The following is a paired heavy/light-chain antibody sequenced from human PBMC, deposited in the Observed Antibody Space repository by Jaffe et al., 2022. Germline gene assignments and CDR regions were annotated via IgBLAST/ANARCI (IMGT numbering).Heavy chain of an antibody. CDR2: VDPEDGET. J-gene: IGHJ1*01. Sequence: EVQLVQSGAEVKKPGATVKISCKVSGYTFTDYYMHWVQQAPGKGLEWMGLVDPEDGETIYAEKFQGRVTITADTSTDTAYMELSSLRSEDTAVYYCATDQRRQRPRQFQHWGQGTLVTVSS. CDR3: ATDQRRQRPRQFQH. D-gene: IGHD6-25*01. V-gene: IGHV1-69-2*01. CDR1: GYTFTDYY.
Light chain of an antibody. CDR3: LQDYNYPPT. CDR1: QGIRND. CDR2: AAS. J-gene: IGKJ2*01. Sequence: AIQMTQSPSSLSASVGDRVTITCRASQGIRNDLGWYQQKPGKAPKLLIYAASSLQSGVPSRFSGSGSGTDFTLTISSLQPEDFATYYCLQDYNYPPTFGQGTKLEIK. V-gene: IGKV1-6*01.